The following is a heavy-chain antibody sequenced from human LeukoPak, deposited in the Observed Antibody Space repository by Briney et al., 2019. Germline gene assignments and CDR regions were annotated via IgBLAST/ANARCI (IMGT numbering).Heavy chain of an antibody. D-gene: IGHD3-22*01. V-gene: IGHV1-46*01. CDR1: GYTFTSYY. Sequence: ASVKVSCKASGYTFTSYYMHWVRQAPGQGLEWMGIINPSGGSTIYAQKFQGRVTMTEDTSTDTAYMELSSLRSEDTAVYYCATGRRWLEAFDIWGQGTMVTVSS. CDR2: INPSGGST. CDR3: ATGRRWLEAFDI. J-gene: IGHJ3*02.